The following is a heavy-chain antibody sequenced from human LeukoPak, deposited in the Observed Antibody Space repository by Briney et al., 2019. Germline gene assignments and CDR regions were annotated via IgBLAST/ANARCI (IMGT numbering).Heavy chain of an antibody. Sequence: PGGSLRLSCAASGFTFSSYGMHWVRQAPGKGLEWVAVIWYDGSNKYYADSVKGRFTISRDNSKNTLYLQMNSLRAEDTAVYYCAREVPVTTFDYWGQGTLVTVSS. CDR1: GFTFSSYG. CDR3: AREVPVTTFDY. D-gene: IGHD2-2*01. CDR2: IWYDGSNK. V-gene: IGHV3-33*01. J-gene: IGHJ4*02.